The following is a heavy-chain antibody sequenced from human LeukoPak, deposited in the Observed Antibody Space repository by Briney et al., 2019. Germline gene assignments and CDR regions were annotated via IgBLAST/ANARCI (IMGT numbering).Heavy chain of an antibody. J-gene: IGHJ4*02. CDR1: GFTFSSYA. Sequence: GGSLRLSCAASGFTFSSYAMSWVRQAPGKGLEWVSAISGSGGSTYYADSVKGRFTISRDNSKNTLYLQMNSLRAEDTAVYYCAKGLSKGSQGSGGWYGDYWGQGTLVTVSS. CDR3: AKGLSKGSQGSGGWYGDY. CDR2: ISGSGGST. V-gene: IGHV3-23*01. D-gene: IGHD6-19*01.